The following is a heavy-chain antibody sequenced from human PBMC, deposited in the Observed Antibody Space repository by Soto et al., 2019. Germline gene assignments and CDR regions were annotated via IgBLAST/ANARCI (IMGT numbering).Heavy chain of an antibody. V-gene: IGHV3-74*01. CDR3: ARDWSYALNY. CDR1: GFTFSSSW. D-gene: IGHD3-16*01. CDR2: INSDGTDT. Sequence: HPGGSLRLSCAASGFTFSSSWMHWVRQAPGKGLVWVSHINSDGTDTNYADSVKGRFTISRDNAKNTVYLQMNSLSAEDTAVYYCARDWSYALNYWGQGSLVTVSS. J-gene: IGHJ4*02.